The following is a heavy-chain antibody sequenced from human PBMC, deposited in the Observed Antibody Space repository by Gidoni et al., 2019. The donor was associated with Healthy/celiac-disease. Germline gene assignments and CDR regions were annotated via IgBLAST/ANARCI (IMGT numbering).Heavy chain of an antibody. CDR3: ARGRKFGYCSSTSCYKFDY. J-gene: IGHJ4*02. CDR2: INHSGST. Sequence: QVQLQQWGAGLLKPSETLSLTCAVYGGSFSGSYWSWIRQPPGKGLEWIGEINHSGSTKDNPALKSRVTISVDTSKNQFSLKLSSVTAADTAVYYCARGRKFGYCSSTSCYKFDYWGQGTLVTVSS. CDR1: GGSFSGSY. V-gene: IGHV4-34*01. D-gene: IGHD2-2*03.